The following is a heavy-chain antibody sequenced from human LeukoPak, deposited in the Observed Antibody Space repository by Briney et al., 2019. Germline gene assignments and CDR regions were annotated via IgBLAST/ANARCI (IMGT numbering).Heavy chain of an antibody. V-gene: IGHV4-34*01. CDR3: ARGTYYDILAGYYISDGMDV. CDR1: GGSFSGDY. Sequence: SETLSLTCAVYGGSFSGDYCSWIRQPPGKGLEWIGEINHSGSTNYNPSLKSRVTISVDTSKNQFSLKLSSVTAADTAVYYCARGTYYDILAGYYISDGMDVWGQGTTVTVSS. J-gene: IGHJ6*02. CDR2: INHSGST. D-gene: IGHD3-9*01.